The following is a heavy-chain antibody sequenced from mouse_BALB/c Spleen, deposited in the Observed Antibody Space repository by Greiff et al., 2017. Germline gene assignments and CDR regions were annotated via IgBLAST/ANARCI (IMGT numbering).Heavy chain of an antibody. Sequence: VQLHQSGAELVRSGASVKLSCTASGFNIKDYYMHWVKQRPEQGLEWIGWIDPENGDTEYAPKFQGKATMTADTSSNTAYLQLSSLTSEDTAVYYCNAKSSGYWFAYWGQGTLVTVSA. V-gene: IGHV14-4*02. CDR2: IDPENGDT. J-gene: IGHJ3*01. D-gene: IGHD3-1*01. CDR3: NAKSSGYWFAY. CDR1: GFNIKDYY.